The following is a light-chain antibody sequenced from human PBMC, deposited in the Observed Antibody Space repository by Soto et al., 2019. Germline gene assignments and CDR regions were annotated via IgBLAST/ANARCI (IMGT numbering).Light chain of an antibody. V-gene: IGKV3-20*01. Sequence: EIVLTQSPGTLSLSPGERATLSCRASQSVSSSYLAWYQQKPGQAPRLLIYGASSRATGIPDRFSGSGSGTDFTLTISSLEPEDFAVYYCQQYSSSHPGTFGQGTKVEIK. CDR2: GAS. J-gene: IGKJ1*01. CDR3: QQYSSSHPGT. CDR1: QSVSSSY.